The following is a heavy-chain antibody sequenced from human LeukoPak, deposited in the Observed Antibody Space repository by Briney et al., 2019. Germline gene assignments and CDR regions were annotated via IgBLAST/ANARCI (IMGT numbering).Heavy chain of an antibody. D-gene: IGHD3-3*01. CDR3: ARLSRIEWFGSYFDY. CDR1: GGTFSSYD. CDR2: IIPIFGTA. V-gene: IGHV1-69*05. Sequence: SVKVSCKASGGTFSSYDISWVRQAPGQGLEWMGGIIPIFGTANYAQKFQGRVTITTDESTSTAYMELSSLRSEDTAVYYCARLSRIEWFGSYFDYWGQGTLVTVSS. J-gene: IGHJ4*02.